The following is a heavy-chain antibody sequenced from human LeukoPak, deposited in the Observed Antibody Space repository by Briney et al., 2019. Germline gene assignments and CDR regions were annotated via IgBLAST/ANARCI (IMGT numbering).Heavy chain of an antibody. CDR2: IYYSGST. D-gene: IGHD4-17*01. Sequence: SETLSLTCTVSGGSISSSIYYWGWIRQPPGKGLEWIGSIYYSGSTYYNPSLKSRVTISVDTSKNQFSLKLSSVTAADTAVYYCARSSELTTFDYWGQGTLVTVSS. CDR1: GGSISSSIYY. CDR3: ARSSELTTFDY. V-gene: IGHV4-39*01. J-gene: IGHJ4*02.